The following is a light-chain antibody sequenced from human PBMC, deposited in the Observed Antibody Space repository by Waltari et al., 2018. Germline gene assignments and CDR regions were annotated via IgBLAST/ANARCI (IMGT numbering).Light chain of an antibody. V-gene: IGLV1-44*01. Sequence: QSVLTPPPSVYGTPGQRVSISCPDCSSNIGRNSVNWYQQVPGTAPKLLIYSNNQRPSGVPDRFSGSKSGTSASLAISGLQSEDEADYYCATWDDSLNGLFGGGTKLTVL. CDR3: ATWDDSLNGL. J-gene: IGLJ2*01. CDR1: SSNIGRNS. CDR2: SNN.